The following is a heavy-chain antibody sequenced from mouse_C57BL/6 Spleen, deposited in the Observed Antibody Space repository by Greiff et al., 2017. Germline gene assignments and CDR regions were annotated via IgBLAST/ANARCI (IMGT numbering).Heavy chain of an antibody. Sequence: EVKVVESGGGLVKPGGSLKLSCAASGFTFSDYGMHWVRQAPEKGLEWVAYISSGSSTIYYADTVKGRFTISRDNAKNTLFLQMTSLRSEDTAMYYCAKGITTVVATGFDYWGQGTTLTVSS. V-gene: IGHV5-17*01. CDR2: ISSGSSTI. CDR3: AKGITTVVATGFDY. J-gene: IGHJ2*01. CDR1: GFTFSDYG. D-gene: IGHD1-1*01.